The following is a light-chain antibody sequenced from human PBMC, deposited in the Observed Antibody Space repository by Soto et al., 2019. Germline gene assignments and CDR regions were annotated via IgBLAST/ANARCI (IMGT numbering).Light chain of an antibody. CDR3: QQYNSYST. CDR1: QSISSW. Sequence: IQVTQSPSTLSASVGDRVRITCRASQSISSWLAWYQQKPGKAPKLLIYKASSLESGVPSRFSGSGSGTEFTLTISSLQPDDFATYYCQQYNSYSTFGQGTKVDI. V-gene: IGKV1-5*03. CDR2: KAS. J-gene: IGKJ1*01.